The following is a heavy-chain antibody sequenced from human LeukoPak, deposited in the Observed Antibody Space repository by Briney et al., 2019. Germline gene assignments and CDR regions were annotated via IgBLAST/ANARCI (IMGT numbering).Heavy chain of an antibody. D-gene: IGHD3-22*01. CDR2: IYYSGST. Sequence: SETLSLTCTVSGGSISSYYWSWIRQPPGKGLEWIGYIYYSGSTNYNPSLKSRVTISVDTSKNQFSLELSSVTAADTAVYYCACNYYDSSGYYANAFDIWGQGTMVTVSS. CDR3: ACNYYDSSGYYANAFDI. CDR1: GGSISSYY. V-gene: IGHV4-59*08. J-gene: IGHJ3*02.